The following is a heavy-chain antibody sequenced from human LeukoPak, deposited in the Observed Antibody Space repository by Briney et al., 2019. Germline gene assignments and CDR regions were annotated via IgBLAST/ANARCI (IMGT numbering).Heavy chain of an antibody. CDR3: ARVRSSYYYYYMDV. V-gene: IGHV1-8*03. Sequence: ASVKVSCKASGYTFANYDINWVRQATGHGLEWLGSMNPNNGITRSAQKFRGRVTITRSTSISTAYMELSSLRSEDTAVYYCARVRSSYYYYYMDVWGKGTTVTVSS. CDR2: MNPNNGIT. J-gene: IGHJ6*03. CDR1: GYTFANYD.